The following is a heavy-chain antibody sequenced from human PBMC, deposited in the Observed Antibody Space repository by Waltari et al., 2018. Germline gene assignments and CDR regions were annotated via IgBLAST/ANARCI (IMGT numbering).Heavy chain of an antibody. CDR1: GGSISSGSYY. CDR3: ARDYGSGDAFDI. V-gene: IGHV4-61*02. Sequence: QVQLQESGPGLVKPSQTLSLTCTVSGGSISSGSYYWSWIRQPAGKGLEWIGRIYTSGSTNYNPSLKSRVTISVDTSKNQFSLKLSSVTAADTAVYYCARDYGSGDAFDIWGQGTMVTVSS. D-gene: IGHD3-10*01. J-gene: IGHJ3*02. CDR2: IYTSGST.